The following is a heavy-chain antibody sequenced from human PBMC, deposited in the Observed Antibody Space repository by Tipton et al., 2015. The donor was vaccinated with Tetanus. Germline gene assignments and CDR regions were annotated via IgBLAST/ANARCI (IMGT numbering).Heavy chain of an antibody. V-gene: IGHV4-39*01. D-gene: IGHD6-13*01. CDR3: ARHRGVAADYYYGMDV. CDR2: IYYNGST. CDR1: GGSISSSSYY. Sequence: TLSLTCTVSGGSISSSSYYWGWIRQPPGKGLEWIGNIYYNGSTYYNPSLKSRVTISVDTSKNQFSLKLSSVTAADTAVYYCARHRGVAADYYYGMDVWGQGTTVTVSS. J-gene: IGHJ6*02.